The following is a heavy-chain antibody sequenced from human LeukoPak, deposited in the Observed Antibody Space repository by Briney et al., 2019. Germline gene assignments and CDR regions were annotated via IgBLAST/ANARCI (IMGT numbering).Heavy chain of an antibody. D-gene: IGHD1-26*01. CDR2: ISGSGGTT. V-gene: IGHV3-23*01. J-gene: IGHJ4*02. CDR1: GFTFNNYG. Sequence: PGGSLRLSCAASGFTFNNYGMSWVRQAPGEGLEWVSAISGSGGTTYYADSVKGRFTISRDNSKNTLYLQMNSLRAEDTAVYYCAKDLIVGATTEGDYWGQGTLVTVSS. CDR3: AKDLIVGATTEGDY.